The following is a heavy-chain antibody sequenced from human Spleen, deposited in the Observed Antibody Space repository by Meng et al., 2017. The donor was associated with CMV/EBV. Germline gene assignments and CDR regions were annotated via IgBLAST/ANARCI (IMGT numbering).Heavy chain of an antibody. J-gene: IGHJ4*02. CDR3: ARSPGYPREFGY. CDR2: VHYSGST. Sequence: CSVCGGYVSSGNCYWSRIRQTAGKGLGCIEYVHYSGSTNSNPSLRSRATISVDTSKNQFSLKLRSVTAADTAVYYCARSPGYPREFGYWGQGTLVTVSS. D-gene: IGHD3-10*01. CDR1: GGYVSSGNCY. V-gene: IGHV4-61*01.